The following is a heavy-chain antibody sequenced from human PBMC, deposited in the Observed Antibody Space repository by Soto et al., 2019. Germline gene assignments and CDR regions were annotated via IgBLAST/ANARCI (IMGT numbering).Heavy chain of an antibody. CDR1: GDTFNSYV. J-gene: IGHJ4*02. Sequence: QVQLVQSGPEVKKPGSSVKVSCKASGDTFNSYVITWVRQAPGQGLEWLGGTITAFGTTSYAQNFQDRLTITADEAATTDHMELSSLTSDDTAMYYCTRSYGYTFGGSLDNWGQGTLVTVSS. V-gene: IGHV1-69*01. CDR2: TITAFGTT. CDR3: TRSYGYTFGGSLDN. D-gene: IGHD5-18*01.